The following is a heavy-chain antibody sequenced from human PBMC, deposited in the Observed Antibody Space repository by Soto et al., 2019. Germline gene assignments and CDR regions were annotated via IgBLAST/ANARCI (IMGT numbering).Heavy chain of an antibody. CDR1: GYTFTGYN. Sequence: ASVKVSCKASGYTFTGYNMHWVRQAPGQGLEWMGWINPNSGGTNYAQKFQGRVTMTSDTSRSTAYMELTRLRSDDTAVYSCARVRRAAPPEEWFDPRGQGNLV. CDR2: INPNSGGT. CDR3: ARVRRAAPPEEWFDP. D-gene: IGHD6-6*01. V-gene: IGHV1-2*02. J-gene: IGHJ5*02.